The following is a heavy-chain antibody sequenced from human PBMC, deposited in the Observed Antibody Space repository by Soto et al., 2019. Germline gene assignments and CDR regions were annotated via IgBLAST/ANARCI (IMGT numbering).Heavy chain of an antibody. J-gene: IGHJ4*02. CDR1: GFTFSTSA. V-gene: IGHV3-30-3*01. CDR3: ARDSYSSGYLCSPRD. D-gene: IGHD5-18*01. CDR2: ISYDGSTK. Sequence: QVQLVESGGGVVQPGRSLRLSCTASGFTFSTSAMHWVRQAPGKGLEWMTAISYDGSTKYYADSVKGRFTISRDNSKNTLYLQMDSLRAEDTALYYCARDSYSSGYLCSPRDWGQGTLVTVSS.